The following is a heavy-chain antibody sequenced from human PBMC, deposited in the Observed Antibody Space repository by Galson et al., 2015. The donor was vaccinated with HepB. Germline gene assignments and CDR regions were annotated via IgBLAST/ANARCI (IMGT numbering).Heavy chain of an antibody. CDR2: INPSGGSI. J-gene: IGHJ3*02. Sequence: SVTVSCKASGYTFTTYNVHWVRQAPGQGLEWVGIINPSGGSINYAQKFQGRVTMTRDTSTTTVYMELSSLRSEDTAVYYCARSSGSSKRTFDIWGQGTMVTVSS. CDR1: GYTFTTYN. V-gene: IGHV1-46*01. D-gene: IGHD1-26*01. CDR3: ARSSGSSKRTFDI.